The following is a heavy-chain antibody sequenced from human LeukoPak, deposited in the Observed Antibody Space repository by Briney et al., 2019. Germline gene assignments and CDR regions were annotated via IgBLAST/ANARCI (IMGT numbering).Heavy chain of an antibody. Sequence: GGSLRLSCAASGFTFSSYWMSWVRQAPGKGLEWVSSLSGTGGSTYYADSVKGRFTISRVNSKNTLYLQMNSLRADDTAVYYCAKVYYFDTSAIDYWGQGTVVTVSS. D-gene: IGHD3-22*01. J-gene: IGHJ4*02. V-gene: IGHV3-23*01. CDR3: AKVYYFDTSAIDY. CDR2: LSGTGGST. CDR1: GFTFSSYW.